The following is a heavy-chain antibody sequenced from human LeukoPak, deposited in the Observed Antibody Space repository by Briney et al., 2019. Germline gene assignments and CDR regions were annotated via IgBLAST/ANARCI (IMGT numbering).Heavy chain of an antibody. J-gene: IGHJ3*02. V-gene: IGHV4-59*08. CDR2: MDFSGST. D-gene: IGHD1-26*01. CDR3: ARRIVGARAAFDI. Sequence: SETLSLTCTVSGASISSYYWSWIRQPPGKGLEWIGYMDFSGSTNYNPSLKSRVTISVDMSKSQFSLKLSSVTAAETAVYYCARRIVGARAAFDIWVQGTMVTVSS. CDR1: GASISSYY.